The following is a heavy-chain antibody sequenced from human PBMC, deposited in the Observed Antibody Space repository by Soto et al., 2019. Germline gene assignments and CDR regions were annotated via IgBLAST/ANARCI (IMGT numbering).Heavy chain of an antibody. CDR2: IKEDGSDK. J-gene: IGHJ4*02. Sequence: EVQLVESGGDLVQPGGSLGLSCVASGFTFNTYWMSWVRQAPGKGLEWVANIKEDGSDKYYVDSVKGRLTISRDNAKNLLYLQMNSLGAGDTAMYYCARFTRGSSGDYWGQGTLVTVSS. D-gene: IGHD6-25*01. CDR1: GFTFNTYW. V-gene: IGHV3-7*01. CDR3: ARFTRGSSGDY.